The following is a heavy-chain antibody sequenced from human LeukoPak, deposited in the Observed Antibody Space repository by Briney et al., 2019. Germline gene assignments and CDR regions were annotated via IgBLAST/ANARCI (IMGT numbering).Heavy chain of an antibody. J-gene: IGHJ6*03. CDR1: GYTFTGCY. CDR2: INPNSGGT. D-gene: IGHD6-19*01. CDR3: ARAGYSSAGYYMDV. Sequence: ASVKVSCKASGYTFTGCYMHWVRQAPGQGLEWMGWINPNSGGTNYAQKFQGRVTMTRDTSISTAYMELSRLRSDDTAVYYCARAGYSSAGYYMDVWGKGTTVTISS. V-gene: IGHV1-2*02.